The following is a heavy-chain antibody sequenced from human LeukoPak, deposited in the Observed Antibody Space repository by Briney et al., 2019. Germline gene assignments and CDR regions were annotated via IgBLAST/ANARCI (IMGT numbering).Heavy chain of an antibody. Sequence: GGSLRLSCAASGFTFSTFAMSWVRQPPGKGLGWVSSIFPSGGEIHYADSVRGRFTISRDNSKSTLSLQMNSLRAEDTAIYYCATYRQVLLPFESWGQGTLVTVSS. J-gene: IGHJ4*02. D-gene: IGHD2-8*02. V-gene: IGHV3-23*01. CDR3: ATYRQVLLPFES. CDR2: IFPSGGEI. CDR1: GFTFSTFA.